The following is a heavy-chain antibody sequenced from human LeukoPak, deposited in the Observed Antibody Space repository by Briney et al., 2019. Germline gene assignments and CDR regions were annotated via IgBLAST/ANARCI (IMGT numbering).Heavy chain of an antibody. Sequence: SETLSLTCTVSGGSISSGYYCWGWIRQSPEKGLEWIGSISSSGNTYYTPSLKSRVIISSDPSRNQYSLTFNSVTAADTAVYYCGRDLSHRQIDYWGQGALVTVSS. CDR3: GRDLSHRQIDY. D-gene: IGHD1-14*01. CDR1: GGSISSGYYC. J-gene: IGHJ4*02. CDR2: ISSSGNT. V-gene: IGHV4-39*07.